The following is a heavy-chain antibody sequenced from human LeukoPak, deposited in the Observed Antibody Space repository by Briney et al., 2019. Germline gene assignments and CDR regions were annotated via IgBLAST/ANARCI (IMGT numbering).Heavy chain of an antibody. V-gene: IGHV3-23*01. Sequence: AGGSLRLSCAASGFTFSSYAMSWVRQAPGKGLEWVSAISGSGGSTYYADSVKGRFTISRDNSKNTLYLQMNSLRAEDTAVYYCARDLGSWHTGIYWGQGTLVTVSS. D-gene: IGHD6-13*01. CDR2: ISGSGGST. J-gene: IGHJ4*02. CDR1: GFTFSSYA. CDR3: ARDLGSWHTGIY.